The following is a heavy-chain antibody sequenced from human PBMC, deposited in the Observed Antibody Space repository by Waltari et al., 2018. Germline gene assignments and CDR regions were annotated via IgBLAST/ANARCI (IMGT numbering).Heavy chain of an antibody. V-gene: IGHV4-31*03. Sequence: QVQLQESGPGLVKPSQTLSLNCTVSGDSIRSGCYYCSWSRQHPGRGLVWIGYIDYSESTYYNPSLKSRVTISVDTSKNQFSLKLGSLTAADTAVDYCAGYYSSGWYDVADWGQGTLVTVSS. CDR3: AGYYSSGWYDVAD. CDR1: GDSIRSGCYY. D-gene: IGHD6-19*01. CDR2: IDYSEST. J-gene: IGHJ4*02.